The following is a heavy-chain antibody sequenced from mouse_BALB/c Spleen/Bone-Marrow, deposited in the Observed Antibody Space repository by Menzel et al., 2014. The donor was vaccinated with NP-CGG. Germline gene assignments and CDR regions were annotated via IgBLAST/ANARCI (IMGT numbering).Heavy chain of an antibody. CDR1: GFTFSSYG. Sequence: EVQLQQSGGDLVKPGGSLKLSCAASGFTFSSYGMSWVRQTPDKRLEWVATISSGGIYTYYPDSVKGRFTISRDNTKNTLYLQMSSLKSEDTAMYYCTRRTGTDYYAMDYWGQGTSVSVSS. V-gene: IGHV5-6*01. J-gene: IGHJ4*01. D-gene: IGHD4-1*01. CDR2: ISSGGIYT. CDR3: TRRTGTDYYAMDY.